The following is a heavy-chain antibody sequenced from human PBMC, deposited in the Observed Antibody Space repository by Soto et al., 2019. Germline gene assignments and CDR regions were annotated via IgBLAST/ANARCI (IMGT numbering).Heavy chain of an antibody. CDR2: MNPNSVNT. CDR1: GYTFTSYD. J-gene: IGHJ4*02. CDR3: ARVRDGDYGLDY. D-gene: IGHD4-17*01. V-gene: IGHV1-8*01. Sequence: QVQLVQSGAEVKKPGASVKVSCKASGYTFTSYDINWVRQATGQGLEWMGWMNPNSVNTGYAQKFQGRVPMTRNTSISTAFMELSSLRSEDTAVYYCARVRDGDYGLDYWGQGTLVTVSS.